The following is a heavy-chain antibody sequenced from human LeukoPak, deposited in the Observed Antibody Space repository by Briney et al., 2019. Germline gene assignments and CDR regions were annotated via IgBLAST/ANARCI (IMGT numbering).Heavy chain of an antibody. CDR2: ISGSGGST. Sequence: QAGGSLRLSCAASGFTFSSYAMSWVRQAPGKGLEWVSAISGSGGSTYYADSVKGRFTISRDNSKNTPYLQMNSLRAEDTAVYYCAKDSAIVVVITTPSHWGQGTLVTVSS. D-gene: IGHD3-22*01. CDR1: GFTFSSYA. J-gene: IGHJ4*02. CDR3: AKDSAIVVVITTPSH. V-gene: IGHV3-23*01.